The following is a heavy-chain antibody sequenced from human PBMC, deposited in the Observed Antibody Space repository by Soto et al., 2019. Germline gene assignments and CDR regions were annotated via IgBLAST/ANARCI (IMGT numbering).Heavy chain of an antibody. CDR2: IWYDGSNK. V-gene: IGHV3-33*01. CDR1: GFTFSSYG. D-gene: IGHD6-19*01. Sequence: LRLSCAASGFTFSSYGMHWVRQAPGKGLEWVAVIWYDGSNKYYADSVKGRFTISRDNSKNTLYLQMNSLRAEDTAVYYCARETVAVAGMSWFDPWGQGTLVTVSS. J-gene: IGHJ5*02. CDR3: ARETVAVAGMSWFDP.